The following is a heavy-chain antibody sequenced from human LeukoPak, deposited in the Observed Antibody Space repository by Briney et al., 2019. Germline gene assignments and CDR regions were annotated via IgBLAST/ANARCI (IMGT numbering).Heavy chain of an antibody. Sequence: ASVKVSCKASGYTFTSYPMDWVRQAPGQRLEWMGWINAANGNAKYSQKFQGRVTISSDTSASTAYTELSSLRSEDTAVYYCARSKFGELSFDYWGQGTLVTVSS. D-gene: IGHD3-10*01. CDR3: ARSKFGELSFDY. CDR2: INAANGNA. V-gene: IGHV1-3*01. CDR1: GYTFTSYP. J-gene: IGHJ4*02.